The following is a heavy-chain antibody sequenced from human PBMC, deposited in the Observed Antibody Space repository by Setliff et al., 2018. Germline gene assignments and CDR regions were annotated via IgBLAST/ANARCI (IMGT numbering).Heavy chain of an antibody. CDR3: ARDQNVQFLEWYNYYYYYYMDV. V-gene: IGHV1-18*01. J-gene: IGHJ6*03. D-gene: IGHD3-3*01. CDR2: ISAYNGNT. Sequence: ASVKVSCKASGYTFTSYGISWVRQAPGQGLEWMGWISAYNGNTNYAQKFQGIVTMTTDTSTSTAYMELRSLRSDDTAVYYCARDQNVQFLEWYNYYYYYYMDVWGKGTTVTVSS. CDR1: GYTFTSYG.